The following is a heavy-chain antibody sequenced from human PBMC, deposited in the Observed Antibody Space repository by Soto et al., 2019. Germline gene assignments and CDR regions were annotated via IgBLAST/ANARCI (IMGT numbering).Heavy chain of an antibody. J-gene: IGHJ6*02. V-gene: IGHV3-48*02. CDR2: ISNTARTI. CDR1: GFDFSNYN. CDR3: ARDGSRGYDMDV. D-gene: IGHD1-1*01. Sequence: EVQVVESGGGLIQPGGSLRLSCAGSGFDFSNYNMDWVRQAPGKGLEWISYISNTARTIFYADSVKGRFTISRDNARKSLFLQMNSLRDEDTAVYYCARDGSRGYDMDVWGQGTTVTVSS.